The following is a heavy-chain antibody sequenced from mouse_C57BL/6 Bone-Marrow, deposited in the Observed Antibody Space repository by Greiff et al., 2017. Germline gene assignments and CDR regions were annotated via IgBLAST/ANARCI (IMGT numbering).Heavy chain of an antibody. V-gene: IGHV14-4*01. D-gene: IGHD1-1*01. CDR3: TADCGSYAMDY. CDR2: IDPENGDT. CDR1: GFNIKDDY. J-gene: IGHJ4*01. Sequence: EVQLQQPGAELVRPGASVKLSCTASGFNIKDDYMNWVKQRPEQGLEWIGWIDPENGDTEYASKFKGKATITADTSSNTAYMQLSSLTSEDAAVYYCTADCGSYAMDYWGQGTSVTVSS.